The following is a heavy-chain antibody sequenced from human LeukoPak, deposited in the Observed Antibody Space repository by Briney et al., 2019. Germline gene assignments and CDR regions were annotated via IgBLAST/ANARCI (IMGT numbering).Heavy chain of an antibody. V-gene: IGHV3-33*01. J-gene: IGHJ3*02. CDR2: IWYDGSNK. CDR3: ARGRGSGWYDAFDI. CDR1: GFTFSSHG. Sequence: GGSLRLSCAASGFTFSSHGMHWVRQAPGKGLECVAVIWYDGSNKFYADSVRGRFTISRDNSKNTLYVQMNSLRAEDTAVYYCARGRGSGWYDAFDIWGQGTMVTVSS. D-gene: IGHD6-19*01.